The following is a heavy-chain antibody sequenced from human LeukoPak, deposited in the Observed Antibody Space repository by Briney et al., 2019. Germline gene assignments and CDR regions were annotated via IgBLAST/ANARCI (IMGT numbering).Heavy chain of an antibody. D-gene: IGHD2-2*01. J-gene: IGHJ5*02. CDR3: ARLYCSSTSCFPPNWFDP. V-gene: IGHV4-34*01. CDR1: GGSFSGYY. CDR2: INHSGST. Sequence: SETLSLTCAVYGGSFSGYYWSRIRQPPGKGLEWIGEINHSGSTNYNPSLKSRVTISVDTSKNQFSLKLSSVTAADTAVYYCARLYCSSTSCFPPNWFDPWGQGTLVTVSS.